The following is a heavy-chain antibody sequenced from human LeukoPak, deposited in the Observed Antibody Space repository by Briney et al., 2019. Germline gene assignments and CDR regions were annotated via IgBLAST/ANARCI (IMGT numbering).Heavy chain of an antibody. V-gene: IGHV4-59*08. D-gene: IGHD3-10*01. CDR3: ATTRREDGSGSFDY. CDR1: GGSISSYY. J-gene: IGHJ4*02. CDR2: IYYSGST. Sequence: SETLSLTCTVSGGSISSYYWSWLRQPPGKGLEWIGYIYYSGSTNYNPSLKSRVTISVDTSKNQFSLKLSSVTAADTAVYYCATTRREDGSGSFDYWGQGTLVTVSS.